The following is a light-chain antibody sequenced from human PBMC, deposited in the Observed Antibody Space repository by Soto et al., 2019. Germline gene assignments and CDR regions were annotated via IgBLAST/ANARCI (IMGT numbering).Light chain of an antibody. CDR3: QTWGTYVV. J-gene: IGLJ2*01. CDR2: VNSDGSH. V-gene: IGLV4-69*01. Sequence: QLVLTQSPSASASLGASVKLTCILSSGHSSYAIAWHQQQPEKGPRYLMKVNSDGSHSKGDGIPDRFSGSSSGAERYLTISSLQSEDEADYYCQTWGTYVVFGGGTKLTVL. CDR1: SGHSSYA.